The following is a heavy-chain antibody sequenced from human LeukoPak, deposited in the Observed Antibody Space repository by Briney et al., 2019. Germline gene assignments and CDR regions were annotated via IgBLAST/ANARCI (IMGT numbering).Heavy chain of an antibody. CDR2: ISYDGSNK. CDR3: AKGEMATGYFDY. J-gene: IGHJ4*02. V-gene: IGHV3-30*18. D-gene: IGHD5-24*01. Sequence: GRSLTLSCAASGLTFSIYGMHWARQAPGKGLEWVAVISYDGSNKYFADSVKGRFTISRDNSKSTVNLQMNSLRAEDTAVYYCAKGEMATGYFDYWGQGLLVTVSS. CDR1: GLTFSIYG.